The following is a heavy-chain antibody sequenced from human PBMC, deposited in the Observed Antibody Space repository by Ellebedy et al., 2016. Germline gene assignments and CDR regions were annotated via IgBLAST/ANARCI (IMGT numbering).Heavy chain of an antibody. CDR3: AKCRHINGCLLDY. V-gene: IGHV3-53*01. CDR1: GFTVSSSY. D-gene: IGHD6-19*01. J-gene: IGHJ4*02. Sequence: GGSLRLSCAASGFTVSSSYVSWVRQAPGKGLEWVSMTSPGGTMLYADNVKGRFTISRDNSKNTLYLDMDSLRAEDTAIYYCAKCRHINGCLLDYWGQGTLVTVSS. CDR2: TSPGGTM.